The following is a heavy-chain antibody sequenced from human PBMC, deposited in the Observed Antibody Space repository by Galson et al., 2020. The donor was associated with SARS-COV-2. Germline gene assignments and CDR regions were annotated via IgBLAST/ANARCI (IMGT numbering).Heavy chain of an antibody. CDR1: GTSISSGSYS. CDR3: ARLHYGEYAPEAFDI. J-gene: IGHJ3*02. CDR2: ISHSVTT. V-gene: IGHV4-30-2*01. Sequence: SETLSLTCAVSGTSISSGSYSWNWLRQPPGKGLERIGYISHSVTTYYNPSLKSRVTISGDRSKNQFSLRLSSVTAADTAVYYCARLHYGEYAPEAFDIWGPGTRVTVAS. D-gene: IGHD4-17*01.